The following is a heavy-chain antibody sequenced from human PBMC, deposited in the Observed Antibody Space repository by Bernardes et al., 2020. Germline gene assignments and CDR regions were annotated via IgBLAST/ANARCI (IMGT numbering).Heavy chain of an antibody. Sequence: GGSLRLSCAASGFTFSSYAMSWVRQAPGKGLEWVSAISGSGGSTYYADSVKGRFTISRDNSKNTLYLQMNSLRAEDTAVYYCAKELVRGGYYYGSGNENYFDYWGQGTLVTVSS. J-gene: IGHJ4*02. CDR3: AKELVRGGYYYGSGNENYFDY. V-gene: IGHV3-23*01. D-gene: IGHD3-10*01. CDR1: GFTFSSYA. CDR2: ISGSGGST.